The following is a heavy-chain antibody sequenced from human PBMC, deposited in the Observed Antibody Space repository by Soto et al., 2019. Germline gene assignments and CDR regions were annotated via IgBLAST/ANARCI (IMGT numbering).Heavy chain of an antibody. Sequence: GGSLRLSCAASGFTFSSYWMSWVRQAPGKGLEWVANIKQDGSEKYYVDSVKGRFTISRDNAKNSLYLQMNSLRAEDTAVYYCATDRKGGYGYVDYYYYYYGMDVWGQGTTVTVSS. J-gene: IGHJ6*02. CDR3: ATDRKGGYGYVDYYYYYYGMDV. V-gene: IGHV3-7*01. CDR2: IKQDGSEK. CDR1: GFTFSSYW. D-gene: IGHD5-18*01.